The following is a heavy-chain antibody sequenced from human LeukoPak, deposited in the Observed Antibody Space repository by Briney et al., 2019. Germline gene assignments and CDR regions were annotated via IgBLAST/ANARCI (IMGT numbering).Heavy chain of an antibody. CDR2: ISTSGGLSSI. V-gene: IGHV3-21*01. D-gene: IGHD3-3*01. CDR3: ARGGLTITMFEVTIIRNFDY. CDR1: GFIFSSFS. Sequence: PGGSLRLSCAASGFIFSSFSVNWVRQAPGKGLEWVSSISTSGGLSSIYYADSVKGRFTISRDNAKNSLYLQMNSLGAEDTAVYYCARGGLTITMFEVTIIRNFDYWGQGTLVTVSS. J-gene: IGHJ4*02.